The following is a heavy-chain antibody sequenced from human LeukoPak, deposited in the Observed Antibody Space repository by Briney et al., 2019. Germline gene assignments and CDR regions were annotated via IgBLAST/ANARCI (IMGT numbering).Heavy chain of an antibody. J-gene: IGHJ4*02. CDR2: IKQDASEK. Sequence: PGGSLRLSCAASGFSFSSYWMSWVRQAPGKGLEWVANIKQDASEKNYVDSVKGRFTISRDNAKKSLYLQMNSLRVDDTAVYYCARRGPFSTRYAFYWGQGALVTVSS. D-gene: IGHD3-3*02. V-gene: IGHV3-7*01. CDR1: GFSFSSYW. CDR3: ARRGPFSTRYAFY.